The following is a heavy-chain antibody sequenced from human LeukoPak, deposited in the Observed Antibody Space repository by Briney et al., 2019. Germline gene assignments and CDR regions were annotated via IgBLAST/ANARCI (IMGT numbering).Heavy chain of an antibody. V-gene: IGHV3-23*01. Sequence: GGSLKLSCAASGFTFSSYAMSWVRQAPGKGLEWVSGISYRGGSTYSADSVKGRFTISRDNSKNTLYLQMNRLRVEDTAVYYCARAGPSSSWHQFDYWGQGTLVTVSS. CDR3: ARAGPSSSWHQFDY. CDR2: ISYRGGST. J-gene: IGHJ4*02. CDR1: GFTFSSYA. D-gene: IGHD6-13*01.